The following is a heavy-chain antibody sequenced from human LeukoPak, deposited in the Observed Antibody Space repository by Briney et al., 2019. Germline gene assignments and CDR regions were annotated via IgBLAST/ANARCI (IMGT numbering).Heavy chain of an antibody. J-gene: IGHJ6*03. V-gene: IGHV3-30*02. CDR2: IRYDGSNK. CDR3: AKDGGYSYGIYYYYYYMDV. Sequence: GRSLRLSCAASGFTFSSYGMHWVRQAPGKGLEWVAFIRYDGSNKYYADSVKGRFTISRDNSKNTLYLQMNSLRAEDTAVYYCAKDGGYSYGIYYYYYYMDVWGKGTTVTISS. D-gene: IGHD5-18*01. CDR1: GFTFSSYG.